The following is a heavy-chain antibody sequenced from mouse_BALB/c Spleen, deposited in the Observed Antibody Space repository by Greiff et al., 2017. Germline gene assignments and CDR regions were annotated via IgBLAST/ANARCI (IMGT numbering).Heavy chain of an antibody. J-gene: IGHJ4*01. CDR2: IWAGGST. V-gene: IGHV2-9*02. Sequence: VQVVESGPGLVAPSQSLSITCTVSGFSLTSYGVHWVRQPPGKGLEWLGVIWAGGSTNYNSALMSRLCISKDNSKSQVFLKMNSLQTDDTAMYYCARDRVYYGSSYVYYAMDYWGQGTSVTVSS. CDR3: ARDRVYYGSSYVYYAMDY. D-gene: IGHD1-1*01. CDR1: GFSLTSYG.